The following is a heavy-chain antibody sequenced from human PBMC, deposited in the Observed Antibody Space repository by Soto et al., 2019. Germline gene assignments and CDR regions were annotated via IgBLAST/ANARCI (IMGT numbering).Heavy chain of an antibody. Sequence: GASVKVSFKASGYPFTSYGISWVRQAPGQGLEWVAWISAYNGKRDTAQKFQGRVTMTLDTSTDTAHMELGDLTSADTAVYYCARGRIVASIHDAFEIWAQGTKVTVSS. CDR1: GYPFTSYG. D-gene: IGHD5-12*01. CDR3: ARGRIVASIHDAFEI. CDR2: ISAYNGKR. V-gene: IGHV1-18*01. J-gene: IGHJ3*02.